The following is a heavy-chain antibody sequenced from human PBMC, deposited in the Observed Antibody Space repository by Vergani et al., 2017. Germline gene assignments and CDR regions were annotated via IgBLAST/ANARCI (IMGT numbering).Heavy chain of an antibody. V-gene: IGHV4-59*13. CDR1: GGSFNTYY. CDR2: IYSTGST. D-gene: IGHD5-18*01. Sequence: QVQLEESGPGLVKPSETLSLTCTVSGGSFNTYYWSWIRQSPGKGLEWIGYIYSTGSTNYNPSLKSRVTISVDTSKNQFSLKLSSVTAADTAVYYCARSGRFQLWSHDYYYYYMDVWGKGTTVTVSS. CDR3: ARSGRFQLWSHDYYYYYMDV. J-gene: IGHJ6*03.